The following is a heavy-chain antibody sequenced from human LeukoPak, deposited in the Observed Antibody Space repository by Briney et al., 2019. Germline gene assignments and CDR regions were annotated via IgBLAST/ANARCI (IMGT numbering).Heavy chain of an antibody. V-gene: IGHV4-30-4*08. CDR2: IYYSGST. J-gene: IGHJ5*02. CDR1: GGSISSGDYY. Sequence: PSETLSLTCTVSGGSISSGDYYWSWIRQPPGKGLEWIGYIYYSGSTNYNPSLKSRVTISVDTSKNQFSLKLSSVTAADTAVYYCARHQQQLVDDNWFDPWGQGTLVTVSS. D-gene: IGHD6-13*01. CDR3: ARHQQQLVDDNWFDP.